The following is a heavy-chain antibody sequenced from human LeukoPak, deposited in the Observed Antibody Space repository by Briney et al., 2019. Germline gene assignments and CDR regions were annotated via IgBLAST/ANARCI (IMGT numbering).Heavy chain of an antibody. D-gene: IGHD3-10*01. J-gene: IGHJ4*02. V-gene: IGHV4-39*01. Sequence: SETLSLTCTVSGASITSNDYSWSWIRQPPGKGLEWIGMISDSGKTYFNPSLKSRVTISADTSKNQFSLRQTSLTAADTAVYYCARLRVAMVRGVPYFDSWGQGALVAVSS. CDR3: ARLRVAMVRGVPYFDS. CDR1: GASITSNDYS. CDR2: ISDSGKT.